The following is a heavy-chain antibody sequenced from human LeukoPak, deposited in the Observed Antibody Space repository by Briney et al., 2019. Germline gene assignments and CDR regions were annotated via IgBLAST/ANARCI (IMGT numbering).Heavy chain of an antibody. D-gene: IGHD5-18*01. V-gene: IGHV1-2*02. Sequence: ASVKVSCKTSGYTFTDFYFYWLRQAPGQGLEWVGWTFPRNGDTNYAQKFHDRVTLTRDTSISTAYMELSRLTSDDTAIYYCARDGDSPMVDFDYWGQGTLVTVSS. CDR2: TFPRNGDT. CDR1: GYTFTDFY. CDR3: ARDGDSPMVDFDY. J-gene: IGHJ4*02.